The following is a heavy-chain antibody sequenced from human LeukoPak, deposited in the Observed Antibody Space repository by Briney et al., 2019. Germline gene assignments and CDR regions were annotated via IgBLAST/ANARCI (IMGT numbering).Heavy chain of an antibody. D-gene: IGHD3-22*01. J-gene: IGHJ4*02. CDR3: ARDRYYYDSSGYG. CDR2: ISSSGSTI. V-gene: IGHV3-11*01. CDR1: GFTFSDYY. Sequence: GGSLRLSCAASGFTFSDYYISWIRQAPGKGLEWVSYISSSGSTIYYADSVKGRFTISRDNAKNSLYLQMNSLRAEDTAVYYCARDRYYYDSSGYGWGQGTLVTVSS.